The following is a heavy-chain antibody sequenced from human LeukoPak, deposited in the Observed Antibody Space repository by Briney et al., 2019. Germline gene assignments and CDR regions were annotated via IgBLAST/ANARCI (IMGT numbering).Heavy chain of an antibody. CDR1: GFTFSSYA. CDR2: ISYDGSNK. CDR3: ARTTGYPDY. D-gene: IGHD3-9*01. J-gene: IGHJ4*02. V-gene: IGHV3-30-3*01. Sequence: GGSLRLSCAASGFTFSSYAMHWVRQAPGKGLEWVAVISYDGSNKYYADSVKGRFTISRDNSKNTLYLQMSSLRAEDTAVYYCARTTGYPDYWGQGTLVTVSS.